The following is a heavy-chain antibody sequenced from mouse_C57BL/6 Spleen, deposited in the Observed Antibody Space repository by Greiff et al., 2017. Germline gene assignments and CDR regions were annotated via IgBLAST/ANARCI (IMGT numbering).Heavy chain of an antibody. CDR2: ISGGGGDT. D-gene: IGHD3-2*02. J-gene: IGHJ4*01. CDR1: GFTFSSYT. V-gene: IGHV5-9*01. Sequence: DVMLVESGGGLVKPGGSLTLSCAASGFTFSSYTMSWVRQTPEKRLEWVATISGGGGDTYYPDSVKGRFTISRDNAKNTLYLQMSSLRSEDTALYYCARQGSSGYAMDHWGQGTSVTVSS. CDR3: ARQGSSGYAMDH.